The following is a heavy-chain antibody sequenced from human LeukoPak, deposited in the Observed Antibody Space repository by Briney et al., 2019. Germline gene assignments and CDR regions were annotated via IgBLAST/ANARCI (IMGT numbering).Heavy chain of an antibody. CDR2: NYYSGST. Sequence: KASQTLSLTCTVSGGSINIGAYYWSWIRQHPGKGLEGIVYNYYSGSTYYNPSLKSRLTISVDTSKNQFSLKLSSVTAADTAIYYCARGHDSPYLTYWGQGTLVTVSS. CDR1: GGSINIGAYY. J-gene: IGHJ4*02. V-gene: IGHV4-31*03. CDR3: ARGHDSPYLTY. D-gene: IGHD2-15*01.